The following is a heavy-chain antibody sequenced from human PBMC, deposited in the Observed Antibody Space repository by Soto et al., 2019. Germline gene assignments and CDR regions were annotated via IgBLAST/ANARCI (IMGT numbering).Heavy chain of an antibody. D-gene: IGHD6-6*01. CDR1: GGSFSGYY. Sequence: SETLSLTCAVYGGSFSGYYWSWIRQPPGKGLEWIGEINHSGSTNYNPSLKSRVTISVDTSKNQFSLKLSSVTAADTAVYYCAGRIAASPTAKYYYYGMDVWGQGTTVTVSS. CDR2: INHSGST. V-gene: IGHV4-34*01. J-gene: IGHJ6*02. CDR3: AGRIAASPTAKYYYYGMDV.